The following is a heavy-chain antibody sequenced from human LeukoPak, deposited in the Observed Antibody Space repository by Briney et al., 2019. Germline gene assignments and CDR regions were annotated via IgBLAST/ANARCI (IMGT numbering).Heavy chain of an antibody. CDR3: ARDLPSRAFDI. CDR2: INPILGIA. V-gene: IGHV1-69*04. CDR1: GGTFSSYT. J-gene: IGHJ3*02. Sequence: ASVKVSCKASGGTFSSYTISWVRQAPGQGLEWMGRINPILGIANYAQKFQGRVTITADKSTSTAYMELSSLRSEDTAVYYCARDLPSRAFDIWGQGTMVTVSS.